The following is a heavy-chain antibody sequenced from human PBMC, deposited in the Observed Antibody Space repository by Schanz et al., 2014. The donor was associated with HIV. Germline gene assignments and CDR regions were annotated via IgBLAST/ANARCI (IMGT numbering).Heavy chain of an antibody. V-gene: IGHV3-9*01. D-gene: IGHD5-18*01. CDR2: ISWNSGRI. Sequence: EVQLVESGGGLVQPGRSLRLSCAASGFTFDDYAMHWVRQAPGKGLEWVSGISWNSGRIGYADSVKGRFTISRDNSKNTLYLEMNSLRAEDTAVYYCAREGATGYITYWGQGTLVTVSS. J-gene: IGHJ4*02. CDR3: AREGATGYITY. CDR1: GFTFDDYA.